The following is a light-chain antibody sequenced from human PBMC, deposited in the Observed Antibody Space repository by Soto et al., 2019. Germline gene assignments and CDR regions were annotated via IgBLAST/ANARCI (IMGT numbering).Light chain of an antibody. CDR1: SSDVGGYNY. CDR3: CSYAGSYTLV. V-gene: IGLV2-11*01. CDR2: DVS. Sequence: QSALTQPRSVSGSPGQSVTISCTGTSSDVGGYNYVSWYQQHPGKAPKLMIHDVSRRPSGVPDRFSGSKSGNTASLTISGLQAEDEADYYRCSYAGSYTLVFGGGTKLTVL. J-gene: IGLJ2*01.